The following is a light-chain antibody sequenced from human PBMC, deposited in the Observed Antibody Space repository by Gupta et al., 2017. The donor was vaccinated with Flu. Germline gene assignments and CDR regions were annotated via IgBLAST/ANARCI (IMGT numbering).Light chain of an antibody. V-gene: IGKV1-27*01. J-gene: IGKJ4*01. Sequence: DIQMTQSPSSLSASVGDRVTITCRASHDISNYLAWYQQKPGKVPNLLIYAASTLQSGVPSRFSGSASGTDFTLTISNLQPEDVATYYCQKYNSAPPGLTFGGGTKVEIK. CDR2: AAS. CDR1: HDISNY. CDR3: QKYNSAPPGLT.